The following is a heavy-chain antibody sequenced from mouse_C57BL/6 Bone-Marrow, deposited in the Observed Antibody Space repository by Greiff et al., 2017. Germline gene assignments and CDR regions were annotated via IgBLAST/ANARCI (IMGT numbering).Heavy chain of an antibody. CDR2: IYPRSGNT. Sequence: VQLQQSGAELARPGASVKLSCKASGYTFTSYGISWVKQRTGQGLEWIGEIYPRSGNTYYNEKFKGKATLTADKSSSTAYMELRSLTSEDSAVYFCARRIYYLPDYWGQGTTLTVSS. V-gene: IGHV1-81*01. D-gene: IGHD1-1*01. CDR3: ARRIYYLPDY. J-gene: IGHJ2*01. CDR1: GYTFTSYG.